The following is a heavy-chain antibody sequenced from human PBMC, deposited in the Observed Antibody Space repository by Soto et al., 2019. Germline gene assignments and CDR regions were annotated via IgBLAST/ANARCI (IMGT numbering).Heavy chain of an antibody. V-gene: IGHV4-39*01. CDR2: IYFSGST. Sequence: PSETLSLTCSVSGDSISGNTYYWNWIRQPPGKGLEWIGSIYFSGSTYHNPSLESRVTISVDASKNQFSLKLNSVTAADTAVYYCVMTGDFWSGYYAGSSFDYWGQGMLVTVSS. CDR1: GDSISGNTYY. D-gene: IGHD3-3*01. CDR3: VMTGDFWSGYYAGSSFDY. J-gene: IGHJ4*02.